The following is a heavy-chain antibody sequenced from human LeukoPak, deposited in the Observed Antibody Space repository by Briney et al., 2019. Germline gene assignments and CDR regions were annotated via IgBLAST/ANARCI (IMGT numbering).Heavy chain of an antibody. CDR3: ASRNSSGWYWYFDY. CDR2: ISGSGGST. V-gene: IGHV3-23*01. CDR1: GFTFSSYA. D-gene: IGHD6-19*01. J-gene: IGHJ4*02. Sequence: GESLRLSCSASGFTFSSYAMSSVRQAPAKGLEWVSPISGSGGSTYYADSVKGRFTISRDNSKNTQYLQMDSLRAEDTAVYYCASRNSSGWYWYFDYWGQGTLVTVSS.